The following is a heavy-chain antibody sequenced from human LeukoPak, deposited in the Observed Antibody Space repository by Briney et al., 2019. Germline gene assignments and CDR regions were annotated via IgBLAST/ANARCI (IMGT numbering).Heavy chain of an antibody. D-gene: IGHD5-18*01. CDR2: IWYDGTNT. CDR1: GLHLRSYG. Sequence: PGGSLRLSCAASGLHLRSYGMHWVPQATGKGLEWVALIWYDGTNTYYADSVKGRFTISRDNSKNTLFLQMNSLRAEDTAVYYCAREMSDTSMSPLDYWGQGTLVTVSS. V-gene: IGHV3-33*01. J-gene: IGHJ4*02. CDR3: AREMSDTSMSPLDY.